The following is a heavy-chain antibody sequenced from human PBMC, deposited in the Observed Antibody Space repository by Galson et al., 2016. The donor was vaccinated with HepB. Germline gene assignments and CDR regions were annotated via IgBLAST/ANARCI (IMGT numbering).Heavy chain of an antibody. D-gene: IGHD2-8*01. Sequence: SLRLSCAVSGFLVNSNYMTWVRLAPGKGLAWVAIMYSGGSKQYAGAVEGRVTISRDTSSQTLFLEVSDLRPDDTGIFYCPRGYTSGVPFWWGQGPLVTVSS. V-gene: IGHV3-53*01. CDR1: GFLVNSNY. J-gene: IGHJ4*02. CDR2: MYSGGSK. CDR3: PRGYTSGVPFW.